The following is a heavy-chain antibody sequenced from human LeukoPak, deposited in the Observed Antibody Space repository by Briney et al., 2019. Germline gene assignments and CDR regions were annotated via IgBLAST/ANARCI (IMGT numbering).Heavy chain of an antibody. CDR2: INHSGST. CDR3: ARVWWNYYYGMDV. D-gene: IGHD3-16*01. Sequence: SETLSLTCAVYGGSFSGYYWSWIRQPPGKGLEWIGEINHSGSTNYNPSLKSRVTISVDTSKNQFSLKLSSVTAVDTAVYYCARVWWNYYYGMDVWGQGTTVTVSS. J-gene: IGHJ6*02. V-gene: IGHV4-34*01. CDR1: GGSFSGYY.